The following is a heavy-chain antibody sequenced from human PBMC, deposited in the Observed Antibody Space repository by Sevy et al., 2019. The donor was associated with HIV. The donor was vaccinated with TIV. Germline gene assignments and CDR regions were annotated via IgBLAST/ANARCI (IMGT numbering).Heavy chain of an antibody. CDR3: ANARWGYASSWQNFDY. CDR2: ISGSGGST. J-gene: IGHJ4*02. V-gene: IGHV3-23*01. CDR1: GFTFGNHA. Sequence: GGSLRLSCAASGFTFGNHAMSWVRQAPGKGLEWVSGISGSGGSTYYAESAKGRFTISRDNSKNTLYLQMNSLRAEDTAEYYCANARWGYASSWQNFDYWGQGTLVTVSS. D-gene: IGHD6-13*01.